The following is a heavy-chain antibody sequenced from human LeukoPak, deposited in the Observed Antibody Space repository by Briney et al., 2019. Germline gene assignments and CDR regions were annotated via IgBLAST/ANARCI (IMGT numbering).Heavy chain of an antibody. D-gene: IGHD6-13*01. CDR1: GGSISSYY. CDR2: IYYSGST. CDR3: ATSLAAAGSYYCYGMDV. J-gene: IGHJ6*02. Sequence: SETLSLTCTVSGGSISSYYWSWIRQPPGKGLEWIGYIYYSGSTNYNPSLKSRVTISVDTSKNQFSLKLSSVTAADTAVYYCATSLAAAGSYYCYGMDVWGQGTTVTVSS. V-gene: IGHV4-59*01.